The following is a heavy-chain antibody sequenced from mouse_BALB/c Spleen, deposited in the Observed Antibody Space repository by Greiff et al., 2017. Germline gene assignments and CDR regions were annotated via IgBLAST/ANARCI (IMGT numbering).Heavy chain of an antibody. D-gene: IGHD6-1*01. CDR3: ASPLWYFDV. CDR2: ISYSGST. Sequence: EVKLLESGPGLVKPSQSLSLTCTVTGYSITSDYAWNWIRQFPGNKLEWMGYISYSGSTSYNPSLKSRISITRDTSKNQFFLQLNSVTTEDTATYYCASPLWYFDVWGAGTTVTVSS. CDR1: GYSITSDYA. V-gene: IGHV3-2*02. J-gene: IGHJ1*01.